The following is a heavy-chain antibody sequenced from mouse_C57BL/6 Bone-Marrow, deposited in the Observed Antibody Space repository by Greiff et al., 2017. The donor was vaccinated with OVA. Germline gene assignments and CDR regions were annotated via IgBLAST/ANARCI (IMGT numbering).Heavy chain of an antibody. V-gene: IGHV1-69*01. J-gene: IGHJ2*01. D-gene: IGHD4-1*02. CDR2: IDPSDSYT. CDR3: ARSANWDRVDY. Sequence: QVQLQQPGAELVMPGASVKLSCKASGYTLTSYWMHWVKQRPGQGLEWIGEIDPSDSYTNYNQKFKGKSTLTVDKSSSTAYMQLSSLTSEDSAVYYCARSANWDRVDYWGQGTTLTVSS. CDR1: GYTLTSYW.